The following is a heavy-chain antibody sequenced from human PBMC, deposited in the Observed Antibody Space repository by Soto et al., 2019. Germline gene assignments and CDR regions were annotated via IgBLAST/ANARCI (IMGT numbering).Heavy chain of an antibody. V-gene: IGHV2-5*02. CDR2: IYWDDDK. J-gene: IGHJ4*02. D-gene: IGHD3-3*01. CDR1: GFSLSTSGVG. CDR3: AHMGHAPRITIFGVVIPTKAEFDY. Sequence: QITLKESGPTLVKPTQTLTLTCTFSGFSLSTSGVGVGWIRQPPGKALEWLALIYWDDDKRYSPSLKSRLTITKDTSKNHVVLTMTNMDPVDTATYYCAHMGHAPRITIFGVVIPTKAEFDYWGQGTLVTVSS.